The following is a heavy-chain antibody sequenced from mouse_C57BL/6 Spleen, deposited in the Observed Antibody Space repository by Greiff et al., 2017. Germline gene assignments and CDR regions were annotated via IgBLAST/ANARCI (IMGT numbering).Heavy chain of an antibody. V-gene: IGHV1-81*01. CDR1: GYTFTSYG. CDR2: IYPRSGNT. J-gene: IGHJ4*01. D-gene: IGHD1-1*01. CDR3: ARTGSYYGSSRYAMDY. Sequence: VKVVESGAELARPGASVKLSCKASGYTFTSYGISWVKQRTGQGLEWIGEIYPRSGNTYYNEKFKGKATLTADKSSSTAYMELRSLTSEDSAVYFCARTGSYYGSSRYAMDYWGQGTSVTVSS.